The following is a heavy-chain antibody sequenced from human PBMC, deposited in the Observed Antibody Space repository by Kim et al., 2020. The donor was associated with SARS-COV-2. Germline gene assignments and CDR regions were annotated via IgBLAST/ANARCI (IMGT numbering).Heavy chain of an antibody. Sequence: TNYNPSLKSRVTISVDTSKNQFSLKLSSVTAADTAVYYCARHERGGAFDIWGQGTMVTVSS. CDR2: T. CDR3: ARHERGGAFDI. J-gene: IGHJ3*02. D-gene: IGHD3-10*01. V-gene: IGHV4-59*08.